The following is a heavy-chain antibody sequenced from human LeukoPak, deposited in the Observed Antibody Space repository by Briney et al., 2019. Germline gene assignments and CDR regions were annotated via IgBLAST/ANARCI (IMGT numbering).Heavy chain of an antibody. D-gene: IGHD3-22*01. CDR2: ISSSSPI. Sequence: GGSLRLSCAASGFTFSSYTMNWVRQAPGKGLEWVSYISSSSPIYYADSVKGQFTISRDNAKHSLYLQMNSLRAEDTAVYYCARDGGGSSGYYWGLGYWGQGTLVTVSS. V-gene: IGHV3-48*01. CDR3: ARDGGGSSGYYWGLGY. J-gene: IGHJ4*02. CDR1: GFTFSSYT.